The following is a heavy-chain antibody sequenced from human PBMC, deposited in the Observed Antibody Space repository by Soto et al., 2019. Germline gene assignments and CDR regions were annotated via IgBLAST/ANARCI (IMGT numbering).Heavy chain of an antibody. CDR2: ISYDGSKK. D-gene: IGHD1-1*01. V-gene: IGHV3-30-3*01. CDR3: ARDVAGKNDFDP. Sequence: QAQLVESGGGVVQPGRSLRLSCAASGFTFSHYAMHWVRQAPGKGLEWVAIISYDGSKKYYGDSVKSRFTISRDNSKNTMNLQMNSLRVEDTAVYYCARDVAGKNDFDPWGQGTPVTVSS. CDR1: GFTFSHYA. J-gene: IGHJ5*02.